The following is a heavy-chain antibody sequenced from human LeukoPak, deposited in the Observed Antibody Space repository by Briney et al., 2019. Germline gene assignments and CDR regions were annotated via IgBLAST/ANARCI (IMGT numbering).Heavy chain of an antibody. Sequence: PSETLSLTCTVPGGSIRSYYWSWIRQPPGKGLEWIGHIYHSGSTNYNPSLKSRVTMSVDTSKNQFSLRLSSVTAADTAVYYCAREPGFDSSGYLNWFDPWGQGTLVTVSS. V-gene: IGHV4-59*12. CDR1: GGSIRSYY. J-gene: IGHJ5*02. CDR3: AREPGFDSSGYLNWFDP. D-gene: IGHD3-22*01. CDR2: IYHSGST.